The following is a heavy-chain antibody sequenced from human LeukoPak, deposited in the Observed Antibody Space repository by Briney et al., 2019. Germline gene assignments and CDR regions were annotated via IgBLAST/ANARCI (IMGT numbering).Heavy chain of an antibody. V-gene: IGHV1-24*01. Sequence: GSVKVSCKVSGYTLTELSMHWGRQAPGEGVEWMGGFDPEDGERIYAPKLQGRVTMTEDTTTDTAYMELSSLRSEDTAVYYCATHPTVRDPVYGMDVWGQGTTVTVSS. CDR3: ATHPTVRDPVYGMDV. D-gene: IGHD3-10*01. CDR1: GYTLTELS. CDR2: FDPEDGER. J-gene: IGHJ6*02.